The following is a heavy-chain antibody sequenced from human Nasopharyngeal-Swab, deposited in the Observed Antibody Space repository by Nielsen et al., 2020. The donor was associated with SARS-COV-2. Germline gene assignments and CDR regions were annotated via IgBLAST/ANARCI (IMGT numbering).Heavy chain of an antibody. CDR1: GYTFTSYG. V-gene: IGHV1-18*01. CDR2: ISAYNGNT. J-gene: IGHJ4*02. D-gene: IGHD3-10*01. Sequence: ASVKVSCKASGYTFTSYGISWVRQAPGQGLEWMGWISAYNGNTNYAQKLQGRVTMTTDTSTSTAYMELRSLRSDDTAVYYCARDALPLLLWFGGLSWWGQGTLVTVSS. CDR3: ARDALPLLLWFGGLSW.